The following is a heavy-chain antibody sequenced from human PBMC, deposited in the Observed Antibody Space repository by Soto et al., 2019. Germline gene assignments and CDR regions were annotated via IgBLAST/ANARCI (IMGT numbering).Heavy chain of an antibody. V-gene: IGHV3-23*01. CDR3: TSKAGGGWQRLFDY. D-gene: IGHD5-12*01. Sequence: EVKLLESGGALVQPGGSLRLSCEASGFTFIDHDMSWVRQAPGKGLEWVSSITVGGAQKDYGQSVKGRFTISRDNSNETLFLEHASLQVEDTGIYYVTSKAGGGWQRLFDYWGQGTVVTVSS. J-gene: IGHJ4*02. CDR1: GFTFIDHD. CDR2: ITVGGAQK.